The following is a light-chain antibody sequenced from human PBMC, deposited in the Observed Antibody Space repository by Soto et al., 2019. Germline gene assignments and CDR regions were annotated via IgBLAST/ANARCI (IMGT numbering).Light chain of an antibody. CDR2: EAS. J-gene: IGKJ1*01. CDR3: QQSNGHWT. Sequence: DIQMTQSPSTLSASVGDRVTITCRASQSISDSLAWYQQKPGKAPKLLIYEASNLKSGVPSRFSGSGSGTEYTITISSLQPVDFASCYCQQSNGHWTFGPSTQVEIK. V-gene: IGKV1-5*03. CDR1: QSISDS.